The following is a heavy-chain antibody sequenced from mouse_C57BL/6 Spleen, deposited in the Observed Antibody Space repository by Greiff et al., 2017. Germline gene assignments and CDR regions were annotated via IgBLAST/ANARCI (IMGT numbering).Heavy chain of an antibody. J-gene: IGHJ2*01. CDR2: IHPNSGST. CDR1: GYTFTSYW. Sequence: QVQLQQPGAELVKPGASVKLSCKASGYTFTSYWMHWVKQRPGQGLEWIGMIHPNSGSTNYNEKFKSKATLTVDKSSSTAYMQLSSLTSEDSAVYYCARIYDGYYDFDYWGQGTTLTVSS. CDR3: ARIYDGYYDFDY. V-gene: IGHV1-64*01. D-gene: IGHD2-3*01.